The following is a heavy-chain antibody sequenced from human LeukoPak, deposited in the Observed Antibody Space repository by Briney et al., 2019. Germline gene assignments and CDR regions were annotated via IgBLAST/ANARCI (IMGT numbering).Heavy chain of an antibody. CDR3: ARSARLLWFGELSG. Sequence: GGSLRLSCAASGFTFSSYSMNWVRQAPGKGLEWVSSISSSSSYIYYADSVKGRFTISRDNSKNTLYLQMNSLRAEDTAVYYCARSARLLWFGELSGWGQGTLVTVSS. CDR2: ISSSSSYI. J-gene: IGHJ4*02. CDR1: GFTFSSYS. V-gene: IGHV3-21*04. D-gene: IGHD3-10*01.